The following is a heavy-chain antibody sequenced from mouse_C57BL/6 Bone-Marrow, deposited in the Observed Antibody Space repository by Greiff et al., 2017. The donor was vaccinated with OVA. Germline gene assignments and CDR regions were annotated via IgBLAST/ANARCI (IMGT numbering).Heavy chain of an antibody. CDR1: GFTFTSYW. J-gene: IGHJ4*01. V-gene: IGHV1-53*01. CDR3: AKSYCDDRSWYYAMDY. Sequence: QVQLLQPGTELVKPGASVKLSCKASGFTFTSYWMHWVKQRPGQGLEWIGNINPSNGGTNYNEKFKSKATLSVDKSSSTAYMQLSSLTSEDSAVYDSAKSYCDDRSWYYAMDYWGQGTSVTVSS. CDR2: INPSNGGT. D-gene: IGHD1-1*01.